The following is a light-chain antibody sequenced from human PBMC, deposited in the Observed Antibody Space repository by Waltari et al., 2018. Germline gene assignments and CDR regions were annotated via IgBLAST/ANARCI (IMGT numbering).Light chain of an antibody. CDR3: ISYTSTTTYVV. J-gene: IGLJ2*01. Sequence: QAALTQPASVPASPGQSIAIHCTGTRGDVGGCGYFPWYQQHPGKAPQLIIDDVNKRPSVVSHRFSASKSGNTASLTIFGLQAEDEADYYCISYTSTTTYVVVGGGTKLTVL. V-gene: IGLV2-14*03. CDR1: RGDVGGCGY. CDR2: DVN.